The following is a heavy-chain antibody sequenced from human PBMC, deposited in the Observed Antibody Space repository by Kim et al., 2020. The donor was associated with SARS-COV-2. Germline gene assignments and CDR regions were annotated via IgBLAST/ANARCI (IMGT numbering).Heavy chain of an antibody. D-gene: IGHD3-10*01. V-gene: IGHV4-39*07. J-gene: IGHJ6*02. CDR3: ARALSPWGYYGSGSYNGMDV. CDR2: IYYSGNP. CDR1: GGSISSTTYY. Sequence: SETLSLTCTASGGSISSTTYYWGWIRQPPGKGLAWIGSIYYSGNPYYNPSLKSRVTISVDTSKNQFSLRLSSVTAADTADYYCARALSPWGYYGSGSYNGMDVWGQGTTVTVPS.